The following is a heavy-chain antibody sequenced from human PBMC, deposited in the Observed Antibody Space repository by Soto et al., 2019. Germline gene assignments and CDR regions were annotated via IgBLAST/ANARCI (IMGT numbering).Heavy chain of an antibody. V-gene: IGHV4-59*08. J-gene: IGHJ3*02. CDR2: IYYSGST. CDR1: GGAISSYH. D-gene: IGHD2-15*01. CDR3: ARQSIYCSGGSGYRGFLTRAFDI. Sequence: PSETLSLPCTFSGGAISSYHWSWIPQPPGEGLGWVGYIYYSGSTNYNPSLKSRVTISVDTSKNQFSLKLTSVTAADKAVYYCARQSIYCSGGSGYRGFLTRAFDIWGQVKMVTVS.